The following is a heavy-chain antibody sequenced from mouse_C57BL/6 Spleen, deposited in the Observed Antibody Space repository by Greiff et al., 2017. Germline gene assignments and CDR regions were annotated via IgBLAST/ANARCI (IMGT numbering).Heavy chain of an antibody. J-gene: IGHJ2*01. D-gene: IGHD2-4*01. CDR1: GYTFTSYW. CDR3: ARGAMITYYFDC. Sequence: QVQLQQPGAELVRPGSSVKLSCKASGYTFTSYWMHWVKQRPIQGLEWIGNIDPSDSETHYNQKFKDKATLTVDKSSSTAYMQLSSLTSEDSAVYYCARGAMITYYFDCWGQGTTLTVSS. CDR2: IDPSDSET. V-gene: IGHV1-52*01.